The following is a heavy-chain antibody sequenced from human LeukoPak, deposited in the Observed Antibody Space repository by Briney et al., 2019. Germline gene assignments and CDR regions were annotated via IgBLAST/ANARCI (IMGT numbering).Heavy chain of an antibody. Sequence: GGSLRLSCAASGFTFDDYGMSWVRQAPGKGLEWVANIKQDGSEKYYVDSVKGRFTISRDNAKNSLYLQMNSLRAEDTAVYYCARDTTVPQAYYYMDVWGKGTTVTVSS. D-gene: IGHD1-1*01. V-gene: IGHV3-7*01. J-gene: IGHJ6*03. CDR3: ARDTTVPQAYYYMDV. CDR2: IKQDGSEK. CDR1: GFTFDDYG.